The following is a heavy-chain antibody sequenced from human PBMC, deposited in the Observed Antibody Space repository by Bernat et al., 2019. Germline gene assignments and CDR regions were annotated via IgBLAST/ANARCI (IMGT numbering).Heavy chain of an antibody. V-gene: IGHV3-23*01. Sequence: EVQLLESGGGLVQPGGSLRLSCAASGFTFSSYAMSWVRQAPGKGLEWGSAISGSGGNTYYADSVKGRFTISRENSKNTVYLQMNSLGGEDKAVYYCAKAPVGAPLWVDYWGQGTLVTVSS. CDR3: AKAPVGAPLWVDY. CDR1: GFTFSSYA. D-gene: IGHD1-26*01. J-gene: IGHJ4*01. CDR2: ISGSGGNT.